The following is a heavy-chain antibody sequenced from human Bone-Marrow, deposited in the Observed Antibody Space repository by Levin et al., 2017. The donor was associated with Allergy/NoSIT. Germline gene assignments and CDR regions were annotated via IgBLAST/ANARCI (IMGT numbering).Heavy chain of an antibody. CDR3: ARDEAVAGLIDS. CDR2: IASDGSIT. CDR1: GFTFSSYW. D-gene: IGHD6-19*01. J-gene: IGHJ4*02. Sequence: SGGSLRLSCGASGFTFSSYWMHWVRLIPGKGLVWVSHIASDGSITNYADSVKGRFTISRDNAKNTLYLQMNSLRAEDTAVYFCARDEAVAGLIDSWGQGTLVTVSS. V-gene: IGHV3-74*01.